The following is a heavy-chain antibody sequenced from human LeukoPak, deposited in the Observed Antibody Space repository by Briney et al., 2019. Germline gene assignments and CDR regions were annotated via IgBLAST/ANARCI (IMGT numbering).Heavy chain of an antibody. CDR1: GFIFSNYD. J-gene: IGHJ4*02. Sequence: GGSLRLSCAASGFIFSNYDMNWVRQAPGKGLEWVSYISSSSSAIYYADSVKGRFTISRDNARNSLYLQMTNLRAEDTAVYSCARRFDLWGQGTLVTISS. CDR2: ISSSSSAI. CDR3: ARRFDL. V-gene: IGHV3-48*04.